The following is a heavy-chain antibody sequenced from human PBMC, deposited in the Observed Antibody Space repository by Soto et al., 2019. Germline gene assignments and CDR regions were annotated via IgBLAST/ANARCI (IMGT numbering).Heavy chain of an antibody. V-gene: IGHV3-21*01. D-gene: IGHD2-15*01. CDR2: IRGFSPYT. Sequence: EVQLVESGGGLVKPGGSLRLSCISSGFTFRTYTMNWVRQAPGKGLEWVSGIRGFSPYTFYAESVKGRFTISRDNAKNSLYLQMNSLRAEETAVYYCARDRGYDAHDYYYNAMDVWGQGTTVTVSS. J-gene: IGHJ6*02. CDR3: ARDRGYDAHDYYYNAMDV. CDR1: GFTFRTYT.